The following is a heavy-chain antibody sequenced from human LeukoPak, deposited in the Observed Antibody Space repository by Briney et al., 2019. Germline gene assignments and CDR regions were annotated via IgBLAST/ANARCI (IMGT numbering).Heavy chain of an antibody. CDR3: VRVAIDCYDCNGYPDY. V-gene: IGHV4-30-4*01. Sequence: SQTLSLTCTVSGGSISSDEHHWSWIRQPPGKGLEWIGYIYYSGNTYYNATLKSRVTISLDASKNQFSLKLSSVTAADTAVYYCVRVAIDCYDCNGYPDYWGQGTLVTVSS. CDR1: GGSISSDEHH. CDR2: IYYSGNT. J-gene: IGHJ4*02. D-gene: IGHD3-22*01.